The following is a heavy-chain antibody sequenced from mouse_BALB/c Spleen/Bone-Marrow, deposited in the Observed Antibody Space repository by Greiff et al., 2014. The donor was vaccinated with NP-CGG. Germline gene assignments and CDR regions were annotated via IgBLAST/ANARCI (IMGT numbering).Heavy chain of an antibody. V-gene: IGHV5-6*01. Sequence: EVQRVESGGDLVKPGGSLKLSCAASGFTFSKYGMSWVRQTPDKRLEWVANIRSGGSYTYYPDSVKGRFTISRDNAKNTLYLQMSSLKSGDTAMYYCARQYGNFGVMDYWGQGTSVTVSS. CDR1: GFTFSKYG. CDR2: IRSGGSYT. D-gene: IGHD2-1*01. CDR3: ARQYGNFGVMDY. J-gene: IGHJ4*01.